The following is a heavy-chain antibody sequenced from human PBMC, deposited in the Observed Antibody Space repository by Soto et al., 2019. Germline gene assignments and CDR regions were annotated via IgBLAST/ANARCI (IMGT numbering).Heavy chain of an antibody. CDR1: GGSISSSTYY. V-gene: IGHV4-39*01. J-gene: IGHJ4*02. CDR3: ARHGLSSSGWTAAGFDY. D-gene: IGHD6-19*01. CDR2: VYFSATT. Sequence: SETLSITCTVSGGSISSSTYYWGWIRQPPGKGLEWIGSVYFSATTYYNPSLKSRLTFSEDTSKNLFSLKLSSVTAADTAVYYCARHGLSSSGWTAAGFDYWGQGIVVTVSS.